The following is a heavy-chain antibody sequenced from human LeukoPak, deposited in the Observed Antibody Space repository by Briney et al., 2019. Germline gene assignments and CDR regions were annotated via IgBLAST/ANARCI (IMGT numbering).Heavy chain of an antibody. CDR2: ISSSSGYI. D-gene: IGHD5-18*01. Sequence: GGSLRLSCGASGFTFSTYSMNWVRQAPGKGLEWVSSISSSSGYIHYADSVKGRFTISRDNAKNSLYLQMNSLRDTDTAVYYCARGKVGYSYFDYWGQGTLVTVSS. CDR3: ARGKVGYSYFDY. V-gene: IGHV3-21*01. CDR1: GFTFSTYS. J-gene: IGHJ4*02.